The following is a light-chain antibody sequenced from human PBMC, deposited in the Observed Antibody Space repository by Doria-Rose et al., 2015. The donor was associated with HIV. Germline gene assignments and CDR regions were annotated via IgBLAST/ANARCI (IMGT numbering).Light chain of an antibody. CDR2: ERS. J-gene: IGLJ1*01. V-gene: IGLV2-18*02. CDR3: SSYTSSTFYV. CDR1: SRDVGSYNR. Sequence: VLTQPPSVSGTPGQSVNITCTGTSRDVGSYNRESWNQHSPGTALKLMIYERSNRPSGVPDRFSGSKSGNTASLTISGLQTEDEADYYCSSYTSSTFYVFGAGTKVTGL.